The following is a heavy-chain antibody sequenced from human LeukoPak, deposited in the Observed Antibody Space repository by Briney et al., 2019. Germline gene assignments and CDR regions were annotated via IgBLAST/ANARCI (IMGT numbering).Heavy chain of an antibody. V-gene: IGHV4-4*07. CDR3: ARGLRTDSGYDDGEDH. J-gene: IGHJ4*02. D-gene: IGHD5-12*01. CDR1: GGSISGYC. CDR2: IYNIGSP. Sequence: SETLSLTCTVSGGSISGYCWTWIRQPAGKGLEWIGRIYNIGSPNYNPALKSRVTISVDTSKNQFSLKLSSVTVADSAVYYCARGLRTDSGYDDGEDHWGQGTLVTVSS.